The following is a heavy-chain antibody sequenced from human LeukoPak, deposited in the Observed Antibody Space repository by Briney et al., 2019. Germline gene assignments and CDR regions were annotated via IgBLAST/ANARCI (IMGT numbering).Heavy chain of an antibody. J-gene: IGHJ4*02. CDR1: GGSISSGDYY. V-gene: IGHV4-30-4*08. D-gene: IGHD3-3*01. CDR3: AKESRFLEWSADY. Sequence: PSQTLSLTCTVSGGSISSGDYYWSWIRQPPGKGLEWIGYIYYSGSTYYNPSLNSRVTISVDTSKNQFSLKLSSVTAADTAVYYCAKESRFLEWSADYWGQGTLVSVSS. CDR2: IYYSGST.